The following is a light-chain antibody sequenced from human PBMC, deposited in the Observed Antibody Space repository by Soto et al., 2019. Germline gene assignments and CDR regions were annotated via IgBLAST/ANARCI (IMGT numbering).Light chain of an antibody. CDR1: QSVSNSY. V-gene: IGKV3-15*01. CDR2: GES. J-gene: IGKJ1*01. Sequence: EIVLTQSPATLSVSPGERATLSCRASQSVSNSYLAWYQQKPGQAPRLLIHGESTRAVGVPARFSGSWSGTDLTLTISSLQSEDSAIYYCHKYKNWPWTCGQGTKVDIK. CDR3: HKYKNWPWT.